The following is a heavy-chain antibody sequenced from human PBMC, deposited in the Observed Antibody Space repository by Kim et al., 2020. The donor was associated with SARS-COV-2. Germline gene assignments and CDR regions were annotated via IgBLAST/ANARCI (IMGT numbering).Heavy chain of an antibody. CDR1: GGSFSGYY. D-gene: IGHD3-10*01. Sequence: SETLSLTCAVYGGSFSGYYWSWIRQPPGKGLEWIGEINHSGSTNYNPSLKSRVTISVDTSKNQFSLKLSSVTAADTAVYYCARILRITMVRGVGPNSKANYYYYGMDVWGQGTTVTVSS. CDR3: ARILRITMVRGVGPNSKANYYYYGMDV. J-gene: IGHJ6*02. CDR2: INHSGST. V-gene: IGHV4-34*01.